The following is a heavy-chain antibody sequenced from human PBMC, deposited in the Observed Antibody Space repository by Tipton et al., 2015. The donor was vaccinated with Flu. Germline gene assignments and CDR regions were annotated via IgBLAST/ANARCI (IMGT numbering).Heavy chain of an antibody. Sequence: GLVKPSETLSLTCTVSGGSITSLYWSWIRQPPGKGLEWIGYIHYSGSTNYNPSLKSRVTISIDASKNQFSLRLSSVTAADTAVYYCARHPYDYHGWVYFHHWGQGTLVTVSS. J-gene: IGHJ1*01. V-gene: IGHV4-59*08. CDR3: ARHPYDYHGWVYFHH. CDR1: GGSITSLY. CDR2: IHYSGST. D-gene: IGHD5-12*01.